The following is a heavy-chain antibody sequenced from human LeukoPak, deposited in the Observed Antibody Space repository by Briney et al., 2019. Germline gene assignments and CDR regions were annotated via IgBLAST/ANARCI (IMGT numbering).Heavy chain of an antibody. CDR2: VYYPGSP. CDR1: GGSISAIPYY. CDR3: ARSHFYGSGVDS. D-gene: IGHD3-10*01. J-gene: IGHJ5*01. Sequence: PPETLSLTCTISGGSISAIPYYWGWIRPPPGKGLEWIGSVYYPGSPYYSPSLKTRVTISVDTPKNQFSLKLSSVTAADTAVYFCARSHFYGSGVDSWGQGTLVTVSS. V-gene: IGHV4-39*01.